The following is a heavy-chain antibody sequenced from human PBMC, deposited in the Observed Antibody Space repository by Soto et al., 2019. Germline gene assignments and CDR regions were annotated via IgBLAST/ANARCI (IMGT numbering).Heavy chain of an antibody. CDR1: GFTFRSYY. CDR3: AKLLYLGDHGFLVDS. J-gene: IGHJ4*02. CDR2: IQNIGGTT. D-gene: IGHD3-10*01. Sequence: EVQLLESGGGSAQPGGSLRLSCAASGFTFRSYYKAWVRQAPGKGLEWISSIQNIGGTTYYADSVKGRFSISRDNSKDILNLQMNSLRAEDTAVYYCAKLLYLGDHGFLVDSWGQGTLVTVSS. V-gene: IGHV3-23*05.